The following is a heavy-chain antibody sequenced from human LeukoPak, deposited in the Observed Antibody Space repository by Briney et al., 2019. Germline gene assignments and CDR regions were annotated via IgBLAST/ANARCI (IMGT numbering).Heavy chain of an antibody. V-gene: IGHV4-39*01. Sequence: PGGSLRLSCAASGFTFSSYGMSWVRQPPGKGLEWIGSIYYRGSTYYNPSLKSRVTISVDTSKNQFSLKLSSVTAADTAVYYCASLRERSYYARGFDYWGQGTLVTVSS. CDR2: IYYRGST. CDR3: ASLRERSYYARGFDY. CDR1: GFTFSSYG. D-gene: IGHD4-11*01. J-gene: IGHJ4*02.